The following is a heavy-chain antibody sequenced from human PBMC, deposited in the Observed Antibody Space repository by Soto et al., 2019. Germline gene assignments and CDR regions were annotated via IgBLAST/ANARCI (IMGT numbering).Heavy chain of an antibody. CDR2: ISAYNGNT. CDR1: GSTFTSYG. J-gene: IGHJ3*02. Sequence: ASVKVSCKASGSTFTSYGISWVRQAPGQGLEWMGWISAYNGNTNYAQKLQGRVTMTTDTSTSTAYMELRSLRSDDTAVYYCARDVPRGYYYDSSGYWQDAFDIWGQGTMVTVS. D-gene: IGHD3-22*01. V-gene: IGHV1-18*04. CDR3: ARDVPRGYYYDSSGYWQDAFDI.